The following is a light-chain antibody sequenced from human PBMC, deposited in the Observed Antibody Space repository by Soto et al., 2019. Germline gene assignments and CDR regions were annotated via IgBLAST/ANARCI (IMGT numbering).Light chain of an antibody. V-gene: IGLV2-14*01. Sequence: QSALTQPASVSGSPGQSITISCTGTSSDVGGYNYVSWYQQHPGKAPKLMIYDVSNRPSGVSNRFSGSKSGNTASLTISGLQAEDEADYYCNSYPSSSTLLFGGGTKLTVL. CDR1: SSDVGGYNY. CDR2: DVS. CDR3: NSYPSSSTLL. J-gene: IGLJ2*01.